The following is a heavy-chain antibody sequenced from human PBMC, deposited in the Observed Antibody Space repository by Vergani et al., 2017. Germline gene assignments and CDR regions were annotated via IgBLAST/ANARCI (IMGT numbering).Heavy chain of an antibody. D-gene: IGHD5-18*01. Sequence: EVQLVESGGGLIQPGGSLRLSCAASGFTVSSNYMSWVRQAPGKGLEWVSVIYSGGSTYYADSVKGRFTISRDNSKNTLDLQMNSLRAEDTAVYYCAGGYSYGALRFDYWGQGTLVTVSS. CDR2: IYSGGST. V-gene: IGHV3-53*01. J-gene: IGHJ4*02. CDR3: AGGYSYGALRFDY. CDR1: GFTVSSNY.